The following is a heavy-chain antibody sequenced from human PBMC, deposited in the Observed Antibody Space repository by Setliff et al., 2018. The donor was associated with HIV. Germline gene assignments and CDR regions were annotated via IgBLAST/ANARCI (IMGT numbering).Heavy chain of an antibody. CDR3: ARGDYKYCSGGSCYSAPFDY. V-gene: IGHV4-39*07. Sequence: SETLSLTCAVSGGSISSSNYYWVWIRQPPGKELEWIGSFYYSGSTYYNPSLKSRVTISLDTSKNQFSPKLSSVTAADTAVYYCARGDYKYCSGGSCYSAPFDYWGQGTLVTVS. CDR1: GGSISSSNYY. D-gene: IGHD2-15*01. J-gene: IGHJ4*02. CDR2: FYYSGST.